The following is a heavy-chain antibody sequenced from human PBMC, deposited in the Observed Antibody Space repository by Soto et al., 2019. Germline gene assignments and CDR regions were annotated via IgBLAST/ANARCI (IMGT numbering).Heavy chain of an antibody. J-gene: IGHJ6*02. V-gene: IGHV3-30*04. CDR3: ANLLNVAAAGTPHYYGVDV. Sequence: GSLRLSCASSGFRFIVYPMNWVRQTPGKGLDWVAFISFDGSKTYYSDSVKGRFTISRDNSKNTVSLQMNNLRPGDAAVYHCANLLNVAAAGTPHYYGVDVWGQGTTVTVSS. CDR2: ISFDGSKT. CDR1: GFRFIVYP. D-gene: IGHD6-13*01.